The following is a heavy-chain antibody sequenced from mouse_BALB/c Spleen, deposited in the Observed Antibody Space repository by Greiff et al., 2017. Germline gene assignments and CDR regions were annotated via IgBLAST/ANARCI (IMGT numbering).Heavy chain of an antibody. CDR3: ARWDYYGSSYYYAMDY. D-gene: IGHD1-1*01. Sequence: QVQLKESAAELARPGASVKMSCKASGYTFTSYTMHWVKQRPGQGLEWIGYINPSSGYTEYNQKFKDKTTLTADKSSSTAYMQLSSLTSEDSAVYYCARWDYYGSSYYYAMDYWGQGTSVTVSS. V-gene: IGHV1-4*02. CDR1: GYTFTSYT. J-gene: IGHJ4*01. CDR2: INPSSGYT.